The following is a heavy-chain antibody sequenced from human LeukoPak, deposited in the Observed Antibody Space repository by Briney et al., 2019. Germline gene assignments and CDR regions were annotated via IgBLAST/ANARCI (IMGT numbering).Heavy chain of an antibody. CDR1: GYTFTSYG. J-gene: IGHJ4*02. Sequence: ASVKVSCKASGYTFTSYGISWVRQAPGQGLEWMGWISAYNGNTNYAQKLQSRVTMTTDTSTSTAYMELRSLRSDDTAVYYCARVRYSSSQNLYDYWGQGTLVTVSS. CDR3: ARVRYSSSQNLYDY. CDR2: ISAYNGNT. D-gene: IGHD6-13*01. V-gene: IGHV1-18*01.